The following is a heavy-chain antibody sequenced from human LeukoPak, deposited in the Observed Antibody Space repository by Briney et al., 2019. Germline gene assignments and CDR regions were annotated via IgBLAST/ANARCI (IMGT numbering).Heavy chain of an antibody. CDR3: ARHGRIAVAFDY. CDR2: MHYSGST. J-gene: IGHJ4*02. V-gene: IGHV4-39*01. D-gene: IGHD6-19*01. Sequence: SETLSLTCSVSGGSITKNGYYWGWIRQSPETGLEWIGSMHYSGSTYYNPSLKSRVTISVDTSKNQFSLKLSSVTAADTAVYYCARHGRIAVAFDYWGQGTLVTVSS. CDR1: GGSITKNGYY.